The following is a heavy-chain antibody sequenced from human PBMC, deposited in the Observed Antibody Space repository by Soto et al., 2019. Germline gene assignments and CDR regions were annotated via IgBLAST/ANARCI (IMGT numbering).Heavy chain of an antibody. Sequence: GGSLRLCCGASGFTFSSYGMHWVRQAPGKGLEWVAVISYDGSNKYYADSVKGRFTISRDNSKNTLYLQMNSLRAEDTAVYYCAKEGTITIFGVVITDYGMDVWGQGTTVTVSS. CDR1: GFTFSSYG. CDR2: ISYDGSNK. J-gene: IGHJ6*02. CDR3: AKEGTITIFGVVITDYGMDV. V-gene: IGHV3-30*18. D-gene: IGHD3-3*01.